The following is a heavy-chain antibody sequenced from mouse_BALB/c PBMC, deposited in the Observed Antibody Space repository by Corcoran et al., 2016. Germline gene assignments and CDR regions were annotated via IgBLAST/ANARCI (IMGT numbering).Heavy chain of an antibody. Sequence: EVQLQQSGPELVKPGXSVKMSCKASVYTFTSYVMHWVKQKPGQGLEWIGYINTYNDGTKYNEKFKGKATLTSDKSSSTAYVELSSLTSEDSAVYYCARLYPGIAMDYWGQXTSVTVSS. V-gene: IGHV1S136*01. CDR1: VYTFTSYV. CDR2: INTYNDGT. J-gene: IGHJ4*01. CDR3: ARLYPGIAMDY.